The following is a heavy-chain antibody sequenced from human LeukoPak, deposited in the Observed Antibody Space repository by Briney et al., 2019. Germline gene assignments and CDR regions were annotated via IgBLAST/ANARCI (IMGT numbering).Heavy chain of an antibody. J-gene: IGHJ4*02. CDR1: GGSISSYY. D-gene: IGHD3-3*01. Sequence: SETLSLTCSVSGGSISSYYWSWIRQPPGKGLEWIGYIYYSGSTNYNPSLKSRVTISVDTSKNQFSLRLSSVTAADTAVYYCARLREIPVFGVVTKSTSYFDYWGQGTLVTVSS. CDR2: IYYSGST. V-gene: IGHV4-59*01. CDR3: ARLREIPVFGVVTKSTSYFDY.